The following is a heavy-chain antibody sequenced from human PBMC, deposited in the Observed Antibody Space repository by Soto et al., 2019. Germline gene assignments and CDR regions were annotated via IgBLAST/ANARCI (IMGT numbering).Heavy chain of an antibody. CDR1: GYPFTSYY. CDR3: AREGRVDPAYYYYYYGMDV. V-gene: IGHV1-46*01. J-gene: IGHJ6*02. Sequence: GASLKVSCKASGYPFTSYYMHWVRQAPGQGLEWMGIINPSGGSTSYAQKFQGRVTMTRDTSTSTVYMELSSLRSDDTAVYYCAREGRVDPAYYYYYYGMDVWGQGTTVTVSS. CDR2: INPSGGST. D-gene: IGHD2-15*01.